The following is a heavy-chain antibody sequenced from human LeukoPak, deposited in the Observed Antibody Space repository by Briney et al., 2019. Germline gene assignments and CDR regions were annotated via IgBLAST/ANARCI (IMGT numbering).Heavy chain of an antibody. CDR2: IYNGANT. CDR1: GFIVNYNF. CDR3: ATGNTWISFDY. J-gene: IGHJ4*02. V-gene: IGHV3-66*01. D-gene: IGHD5-12*01. Sequence: PGGSLRLSCAASGFIVNYNFMSWVRQAPGKGLEWVSVIYNGANTYYADSVKGRFTISRDNSKNTLYLQMSSLRAEDSAVYYCATGNTWISFDYWGQGTLVTVSS.